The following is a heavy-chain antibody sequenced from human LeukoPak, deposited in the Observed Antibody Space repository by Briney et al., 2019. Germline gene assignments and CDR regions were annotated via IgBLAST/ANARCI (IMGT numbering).Heavy chain of an antibody. Sequence: SETLSLTCAVYGGSFSGYYWSWIRQPPGKGLEWIGEINHSGSTYYNPSLKSRVTISVDTSKNQFSLKLSSVTAADTAVYYCARYRHRTIVVVTANNDYWGQGTLVTVSS. CDR2: INHSGST. V-gene: IGHV4-34*01. CDR1: GGSFSGYY. D-gene: IGHD2-21*02. J-gene: IGHJ4*02. CDR3: ARYRHRTIVVVTANNDY.